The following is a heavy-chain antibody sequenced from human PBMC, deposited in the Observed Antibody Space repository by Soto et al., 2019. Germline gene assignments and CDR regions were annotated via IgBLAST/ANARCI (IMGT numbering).Heavy chain of an antibody. CDR1: GFAISRGYY. V-gene: IGHV4-38-2*02. CDR3: AREKVGTTFFDN. J-gene: IGHJ4*02. CDR2: IYPSVSS. Sequence: SETLSLTCSVSGFAISRGYYWSWVRQPPGKGLEWIGSIYPSVSSYHNPSLATRLGLSIDASKNQFTLNLTSVTAADTALYFCAREKVGTTFFDNWGPGIQVTVSS. D-gene: IGHD2-21*02.